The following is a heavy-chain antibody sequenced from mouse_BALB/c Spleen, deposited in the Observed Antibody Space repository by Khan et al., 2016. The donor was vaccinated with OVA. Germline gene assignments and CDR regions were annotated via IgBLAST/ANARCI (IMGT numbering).Heavy chain of an antibody. CDR2: VWGDGRT. V-gene: IGHV2-3*01. D-gene: IGHD1-1*02. J-gene: IGHJ1*01. CDR3: AKFYYGGVCNWYFDV. CDR1: GFSLTNYG. Sequence: QVQLKQSGPGLVAPSQSLSITCTVSGFSLTNYGVSWVRQPPGKGLEWLGVVWGDGRTNYHSALRSRLSFSKDNYKCQVFLKLNSLQTDATATYYCAKFYYGGVCNWYFDVWGAGTTVTVSS.